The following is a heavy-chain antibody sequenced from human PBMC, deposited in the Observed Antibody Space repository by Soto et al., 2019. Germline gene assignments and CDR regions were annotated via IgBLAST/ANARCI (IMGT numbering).Heavy chain of an antibody. D-gene: IGHD2-21*02. V-gene: IGHV1-18*01. Sequence: QVQLVQSGPEVKKPGASVTLSCKASGYNFNNYGISWVRQAPGQGLEWMGWISGNNGNTKYGQRFQGRVSLTTDSSTSTAYMEMRSLRSDDTADDYCVRRVVTTLDDAFDIWGPGTRVTVSS. CDR1: GYNFNNYG. CDR2: ISGNNGNT. J-gene: IGHJ3*02. CDR3: VRRVVTTLDDAFDI.